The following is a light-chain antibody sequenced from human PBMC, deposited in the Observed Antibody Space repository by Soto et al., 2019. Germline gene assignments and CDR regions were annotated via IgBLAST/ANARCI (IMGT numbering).Light chain of an antibody. CDR1: QHISSF. V-gene: IGKV1-8*01. J-gene: IGKJ1*01. CDR2: ASS. Sequence: ALRVTQSPSSISASPGDRVTITCRASQHISSFLAWYQQRPGKAPNLLLYASSSLQSGVPSRFSGSGSGTDFTLTISNLQSEDFGTYYCQQYYSYPRTFGQGTKVEIK. CDR3: QQYYSYPRT.